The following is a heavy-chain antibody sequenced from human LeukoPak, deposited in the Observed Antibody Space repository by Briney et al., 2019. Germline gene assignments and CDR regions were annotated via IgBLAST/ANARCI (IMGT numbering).Heavy chain of an antibody. CDR1: GGSIGSSSYY. J-gene: IGHJ4*02. CDR2: IYYSGST. CDR3: AREGGLRYFDWLFDYFDY. Sequence: SETLSLTCSVSGGSIGSSSYYWGWIRQPPGKGLEWIGNIYYSGSTYFNPSLKSRVTISVDTSKNQFSLKLSAVAAADTAVYYCAREGGLRYFDWLFDYFDYWGQGTLVTVSS. D-gene: IGHD3-9*01. V-gene: IGHV4-39*02.